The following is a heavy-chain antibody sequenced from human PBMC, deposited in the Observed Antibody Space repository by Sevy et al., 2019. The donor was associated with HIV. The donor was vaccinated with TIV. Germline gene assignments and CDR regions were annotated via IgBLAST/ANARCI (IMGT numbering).Heavy chain of an antibody. J-gene: IGHJ6*02. CDR3: AKEITVAEAFEYYFGLDV. Sequence: GGSLRLSCAASGFSFSGYGMHWVRQAPGKGLEWVAMISYEGSSKLYADSVKGRFTISRDNSNNTLYLQMNSLRAEDTAMYYCAKEITVAEAFEYYFGLDVWGQGTTVTVSS. V-gene: IGHV3-30*18. CDR1: GFSFSGYG. CDR2: ISYEGSSK. D-gene: IGHD1-20*01.